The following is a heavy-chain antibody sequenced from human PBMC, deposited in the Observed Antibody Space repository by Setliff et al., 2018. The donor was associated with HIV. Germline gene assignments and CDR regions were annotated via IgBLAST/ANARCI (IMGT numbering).Heavy chain of an antibody. J-gene: IGHJ4*02. Sequence: SETLSLTCAVYGGSFSGYYWSWIRQPQGKGLEWIGEINHSGSANDNPSLKSRVTMSLDTSKNQFSLKLSSVTAADTAVYYCARDRLTYYFDYWGQGILVTVSS. V-gene: IGHV4-34*01. CDR1: GGSFSGYY. CDR2: INHSGSA. D-gene: IGHD3-22*01. CDR3: ARDRLTYYFDY.